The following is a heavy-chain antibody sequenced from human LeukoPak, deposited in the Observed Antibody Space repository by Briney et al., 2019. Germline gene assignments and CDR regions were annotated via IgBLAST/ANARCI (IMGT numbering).Heavy chain of an antibody. Sequence: QPGGSLRLSRAASGFTVSSNYMSWVRQAPGKGLERVSVIYSGGSTYYADSVKGRFTISRDNSKNTLYLQMNSLRAEDTAVYYCAREGVSGLDYWGQGTLVTVSS. V-gene: IGHV3-66*02. CDR3: AREGVSGLDY. CDR2: IYSGGST. J-gene: IGHJ4*02. CDR1: GFTVSSNY. D-gene: IGHD6-19*01.